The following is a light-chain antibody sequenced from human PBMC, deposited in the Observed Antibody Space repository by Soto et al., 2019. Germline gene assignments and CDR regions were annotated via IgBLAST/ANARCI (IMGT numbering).Light chain of an antibody. CDR1: SSDVGGYNY. Sequence: QSALTQPASVSASPGQSIAISCTGSSSDVGGYNYVSWYQQHPGKAPKLMIYDVSNRPSGVSNCFSGSKSGNTASLTISGLQAEDEADYYCSSYTSSTTYVFGAGTKVTV. CDR3: SSYTSSTTYV. V-gene: IGLV2-14*01. J-gene: IGLJ1*01. CDR2: DVS.